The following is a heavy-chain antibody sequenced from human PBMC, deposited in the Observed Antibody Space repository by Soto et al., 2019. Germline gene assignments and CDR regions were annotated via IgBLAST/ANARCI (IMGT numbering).Heavy chain of an antibody. CDR2: ISPASGAA. J-gene: IGHJ4*02. CDR3: GQRYSSSWALNFDY. CDR1: GYTFTGHY. Sequence: ASVKVSCKASGYTFTGHYIHWVRQAPGQGPEWMGEISPASGAANYAQKFQGRVTITADTSTTTAYMELSSLRSDDTAVYYCGQRYSSSWALNFDYWGQGTLVTVSS. V-gene: IGHV1-2*02. D-gene: IGHD6-13*01.